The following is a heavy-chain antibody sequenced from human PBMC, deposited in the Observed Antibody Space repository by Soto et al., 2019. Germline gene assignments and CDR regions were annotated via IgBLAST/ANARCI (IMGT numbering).Heavy chain of an antibody. CDR1: GFTFSNAW. CDR2: IKSKTDGGTT. J-gene: IGHJ1*01. V-gene: IGHV3-15*07. CDR3: TRVSPDCSDGSCYPLD. D-gene: IGHD2-15*01. Sequence: GGSLRLSCAASGFTFSNAWMNWVRQAPGKGLEWVGRIKSKTDGGTTDYAAPVKGRFTISRDDSKNTLYLQMNSLKTEDTAVYYCTRVSPDCSDGSCYPLDWGQGTLVTVS.